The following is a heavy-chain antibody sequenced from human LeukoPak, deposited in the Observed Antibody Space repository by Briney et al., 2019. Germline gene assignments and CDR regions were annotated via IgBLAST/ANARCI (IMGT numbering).Heavy chain of an antibody. CDR3: ARDLGAVAGTTTDY. V-gene: IGHV1-8*01. J-gene: IGHJ4*02. Sequence: ASVKVSCKASGYTFINYDINWVRQATGQGLEWVGWMNPNSGNTGYAQKFQGRVTMTRNTSIGTAYMELSRLKSEDTAVYYCARDLGAVAGTTTDYWGQGTLVTVSS. CDR1: GYTFINYD. CDR2: MNPNSGNT. D-gene: IGHD6-19*01.